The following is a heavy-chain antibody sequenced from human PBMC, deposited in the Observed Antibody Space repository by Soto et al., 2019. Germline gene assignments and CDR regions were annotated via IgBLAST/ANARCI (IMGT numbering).Heavy chain of an antibody. V-gene: IGHV1-46*03. CDR2: INPSGGST. D-gene: IGHD3-16*02. J-gene: IGHJ4*02. CDR3: AREYLLHLGELSFLY. CDR1: GYTFTSYY. Sequence: GASVKVSCKASGYTFTSYYMHWVRQAPGQGLEWMGIINPSGGSTSYAQKFQGRVTMTRDTSTSTVYMELSSLRSEDTAVYYCAREYLLHLGELSFLYWGQGTLVTVSS.